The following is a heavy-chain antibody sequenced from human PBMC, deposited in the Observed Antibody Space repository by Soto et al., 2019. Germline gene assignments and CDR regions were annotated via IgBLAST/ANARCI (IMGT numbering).Heavy chain of an antibody. J-gene: IGHJ6*02. CDR1: GGSISSGGYF. CDR2: IYYSGST. D-gene: IGHD6-6*01. CDR3: AREWAAPYYYCGMDV. V-gene: IGHV4-31*03. Sequence: QVQLQESGPGLVKPSQTLSLTCTVSGGSISSGGYFWSWIRQHPGKGLEWIGFIYYSGSTYYNPSLKSRVTISVDTSKNQFSLKLSSVTAADTAVYYCAREWAAPYYYCGMDVWGQGTTVTVSS.